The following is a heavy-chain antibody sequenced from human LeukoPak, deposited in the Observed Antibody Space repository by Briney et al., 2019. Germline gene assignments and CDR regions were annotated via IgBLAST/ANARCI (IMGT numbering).Heavy chain of an antibody. CDR2: LGSDGRTT. CDR1: GFTFSTYG. V-gene: IGHV3-33*08. Sequence: GGSLRLSCAASGFTFSTYGTHWVRQAPGKGLEWVAVLGSDGRTTYYADSVKGRFTISRDNAKNSLYLQMNSLRAEDTAVYYCARGWSAFDIWGQGTMVTVSS. CDR3: ARGWSAFDI. J-gene: IGHJ3*02.